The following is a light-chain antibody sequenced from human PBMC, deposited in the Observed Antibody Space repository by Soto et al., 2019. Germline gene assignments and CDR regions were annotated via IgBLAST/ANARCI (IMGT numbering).Light chain of an antibody. CDR3: QQYNNWPPT. V-gene: IGKV3-20*01. CDR2: GAS. CDR1: QSVSSTY. J-gene: IGKJ5*01. Sequence: EIVLTQSPGTLSLSPGERATLSCRASQSVSSTYLAWYQQKPGQAPRLLIYGASTRATGIPDRFSGSGSGTDFTLTVSRLEPEDFAVYHCQQYNNWPPTFGHGTRLEIK.